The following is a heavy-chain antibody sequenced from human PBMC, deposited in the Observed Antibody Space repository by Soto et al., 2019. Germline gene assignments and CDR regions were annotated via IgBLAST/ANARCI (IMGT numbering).Heavy chain of an antibody. J-gene: IGHJ6*03. V-gene: IGHV3-48*01. CDR1: GVTFSSYS. CDR3: ARRALYDYIWGSYRPNYYYMDV. D-gene: IGHD3-16*02. Sequence: PGGSLRLSCASSGVTFSSYSMNWVRQAPGKGLEWVSYISSSSSTIYYADSVKGRFTISRDNAKNSLYLQMNSLRAEDTAVYYCARRALYDYIWGSYRPNYYYMDVWGKGTTVTVSS. CDR2: ISSSSSTI.